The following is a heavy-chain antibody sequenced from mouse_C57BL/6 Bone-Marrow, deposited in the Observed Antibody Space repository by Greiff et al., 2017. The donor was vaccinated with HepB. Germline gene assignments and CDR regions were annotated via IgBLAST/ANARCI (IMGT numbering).Heavy chain of an antibody. CDR1: GYTLTSYW. Sequence: QVQLQQPGAELVMPGASVKLSCKASGYTLTSYWMHWVKQRPGQGLEWIGEIDPSDSYTNYNQKFKGKSTLSVDKSSSTACMQLSSLTSEDSAVYYCARYDYDWFAYWGQGTLVTVSA. CDR3: ARYDYDWFAY. J-gene: IGHJ3*01. CDR2: IDPSDSYT. V-gene: IGHV1-69*01. D-gene: IGHD2-4*01.